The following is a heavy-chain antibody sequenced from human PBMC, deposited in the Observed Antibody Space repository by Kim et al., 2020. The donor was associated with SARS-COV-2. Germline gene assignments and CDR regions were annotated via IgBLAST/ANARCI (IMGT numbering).Heavy chain of an antibody. D-gene: IGHD3-10*01. CDR2: MYHTGTS. J-gene: IGHJ5*02. CDR1: GGSITSISFY. CDR3: ARSWFGELFPGGFYP. Sequence: SETLSLTCTVSGGSITSISFYWGWIRQTPGEKMEWIGSMYHTGTSYYNPSIRSRSTISVDSSKNQFFLIVRSRTAADTAEYYCARSWFGELFPGGFYPWG. V-gene: IGHV4-39*01.